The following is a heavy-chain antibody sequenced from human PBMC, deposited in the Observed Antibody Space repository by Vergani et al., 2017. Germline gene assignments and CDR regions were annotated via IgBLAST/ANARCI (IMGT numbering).Heavy chain of an antibody. Sequence: EVQLVESGGGLVKPGRSLRLSCTASGFTFGDYAMSWFRQAPGKGLEWVGFIRSKAYGGTTEYAASVKGRFTISRDDSKSIAYLQMNSLKTEDTAVYYCASSHMRGYSYGHLEAFDYWGQGTLVTVSS. CDR1: GFTFGDYA. D-gene: IGHD5-18*01. V-gene: IGHV3-49*05. CDR2: IRSKAYGGTT. J-gene: IGHJ4*02. CDR3: ASSHMRGYSYGHLEAFDY.